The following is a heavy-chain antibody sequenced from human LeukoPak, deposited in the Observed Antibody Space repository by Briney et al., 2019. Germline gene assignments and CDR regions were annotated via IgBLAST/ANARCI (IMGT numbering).Heavy chain of an antibody. D-gene: IGHD2-15*01. Sequence: SETLSLTCAVYGGSFSGYYWSWIRQPPGKGPEWIGEINHSGSTNYNPSLKSRVTISVDTSKNQFSLKLTSVTAADTAMYYCARSCGGGSCNHFYYGMDVWGQGTTVTVSS. V-gene: IGHV4-34*01. J-gene: IGHJ6*02. CDR3: ARSCGGGSCNHFYYGMDV. CDR2: INHSGST. CDR1: GGSFSGYY.